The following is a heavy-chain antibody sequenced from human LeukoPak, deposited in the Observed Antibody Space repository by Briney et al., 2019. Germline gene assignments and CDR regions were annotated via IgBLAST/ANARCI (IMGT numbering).Heavy chain of an antibody. CDR1: GYTFTSYS. D-gene: IGHD1-26*01. Sequence: ASVKVSCKASGYTFTSYSMHWVRQAPGQRLEWMGWINTGKDNTKYSLKFQGRVTITRDTSASTAYMEMSSLTSEDTAVYYCARGVGAHTFYFDIWGQGTMVTVSS. CDR2: INTGKDNT. J-gene: IGHJ3*02. CDR3: ARGVGAHTFYFDI. V-gene: IGHV1-3*04.